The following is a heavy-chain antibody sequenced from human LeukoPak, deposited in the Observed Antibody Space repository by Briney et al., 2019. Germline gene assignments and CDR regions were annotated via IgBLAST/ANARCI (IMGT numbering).Heavy chain of an antibody. CDR3: ARAGAYCSSTSCYGQNWFDP. CDR1: GGSISSGDYY. J-gene: IGHJ5*02. D-gene: IGHD2-2*01. V-gene: IGHV4-30-4*08. Sequence: SQTLSLTCTVSGGSISSGDYYWSWIRQPPGNGMAWIGYIYYSGSPYYNPSLNSRVTISVDTSKNQFSLKLSSVTAADTAVYYCARAGAYCSSTSCYGQNWFDPWGQGTLVTVSS. CDR2: IYYSGSP.